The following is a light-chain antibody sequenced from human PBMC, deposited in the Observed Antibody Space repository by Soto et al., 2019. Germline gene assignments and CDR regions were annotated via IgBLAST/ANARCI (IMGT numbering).Light chain of an antibody. CDR2: LGS. CDR1: QSLLQSNGNNC. J-gene: IGKJ1*01. CDR3: LQALQAPRT. Sequence: DIVMTQSPLSLPVTPGEPASISCRSSQSLLQSNGNNCLDWYLQKPGQSPQLLIYLGSNRASGLPDRFSGSGSGTAFTLNVSRVEAEDVGVYYCLQALQAPRTFGHGPKVEIK. V-gene: IGKV2-28*01.